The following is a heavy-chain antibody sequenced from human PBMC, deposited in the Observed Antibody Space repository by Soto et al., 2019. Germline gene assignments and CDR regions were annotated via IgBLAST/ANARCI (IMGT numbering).Heavy chain of an antibody. CDR3: ARVNSSSSRIFDF. CDR1: GFTFNTYS. D-gene: IGHD6-6*01. J-gene: IGHJ4*02. Sequence: GGSLRLSCDASGFTFNTYSMNWVRQAPGKGLEWVSYISSSGSTIHYADSVKGRFTLSRDNAKNSLVLQLNSLRAEDTAVYYCARVNSSSSRIFDFWGQGTLVTVSS. CDR2: ISSSGSTI. V-gene: IGHV3-48*01.